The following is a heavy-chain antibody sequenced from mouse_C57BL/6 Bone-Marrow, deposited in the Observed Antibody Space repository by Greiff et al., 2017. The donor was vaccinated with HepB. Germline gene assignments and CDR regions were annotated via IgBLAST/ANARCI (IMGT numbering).Heavy chain of an antibody. J-gene: IGHJ3*01. CDR2: ISYDGSN. D-gene: IGHD2-3*01. CDR3: AREVYDAGFAD. Sequence: VQLKESGPGLVKPSQSLSLTCSVTGYSITSGYYWNWIRQFPGNKLEWMGYISYDGSNNYNPSLKNRISITRDTSKNQFFLKLNSVTTEDTATYYCAREVYDAGFADWGKGTLVTVSA. CDR1: GYSITSGYY. V-gene: IGHV3-6*01.